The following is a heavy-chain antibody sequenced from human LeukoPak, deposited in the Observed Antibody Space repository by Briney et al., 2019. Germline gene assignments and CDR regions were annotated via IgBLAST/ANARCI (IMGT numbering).Heavy chain of an antibody. D-gene: IGHD6-13*01. CDR2: MNPNSGNT. V-gene: IGHV1-8*01. CDR3: AADGEYSSSWYAPYYGMDV. J-gene: IGHJ6*02. Sequence: GASVKVSCKASGYTFTSYDINWVRQATGQGLEWMGWMNPNSGNTGYAQKFQGRVTMTRNTSISTAYMELSSLRSEDTAVYYCAADGEYSSSWYAPYYGMDVWGQGTTVTVSS. CDR1: GYTFTSYD.